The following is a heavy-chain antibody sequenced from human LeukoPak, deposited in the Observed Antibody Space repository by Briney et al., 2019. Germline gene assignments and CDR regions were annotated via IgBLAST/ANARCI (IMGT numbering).Heavy chain of an antibody. Sequence: PSQTLSLTCTVSGGSISSGGYYWSWIRQHPGKGLEWIGYIDYSGTTYYNPSLKSRLTMSVDTSKNQFSLKLTSVTAADTAVYYCARDGDGSGSHPHYWGQGTLVTVSS. CDR1: GGSISSGGYY. J-gene: IGHJ4*02. CDR3: ARDGDGSGSHPHY. D-gene: IGHD3-10*01. CDR2: IDYSGTT. V-gene: IGHV4-31*03.